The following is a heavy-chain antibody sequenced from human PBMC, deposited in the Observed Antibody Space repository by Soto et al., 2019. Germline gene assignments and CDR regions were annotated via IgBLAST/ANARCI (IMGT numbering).Heavy chain of an antibody. D-gene: IGHD3-10*01. V-gene: IGHV4-31*03. Sequence: QVQLQESGPGLVKPSQTLSLSCSVSGGPISTPGYYWSWIRQSPETGLEWMGYVHHTGSTNHNPSLRGRLSMSVAPSNSQFSLKLTSVNHADTAGYFCATGQTAATGRFGELEYWGQGTQVTVSS. CDR1: GGPISTPGYY. CDR3: ATGQTAATGRFGELEY. J-gene: IGHJ4*02. CDR2: VHHTGST.